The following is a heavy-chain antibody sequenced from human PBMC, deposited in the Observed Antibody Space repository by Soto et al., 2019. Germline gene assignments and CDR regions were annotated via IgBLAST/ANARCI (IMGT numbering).Heavy chain of an antibody. CDR2: INHSGST. J-gene: IGHJ4*02. CDR1: GGSFSGYY. V-gene: IGHV4-34*01. Sequence: QVQLQQWGAGLLKPSETLSLTCAVYGGSFSGYYWSWIRQPPGKGLEWIGEINHSGSTNYNPSLKSRVTISVDTSKNQCSLKLSSVTAADTAVYYCAIVVVVAANSLDYWGQGTLVTVSS. D-gene: IGHD2-15*01. CDR3: AIVVVVAANSLDY.